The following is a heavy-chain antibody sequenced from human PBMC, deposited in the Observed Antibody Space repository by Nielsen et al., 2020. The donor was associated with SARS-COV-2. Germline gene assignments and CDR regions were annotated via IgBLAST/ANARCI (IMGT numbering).Heavy chain of an antibody. V-gene: IGHV3-7*01. CDR1: GFTFSSYW. CDR2: IKQDGSEK. CDR3: ARENYITIFGVVIIRRFDP. Sequence: GESLKISCAASGFTFSSYWMSWVRQAPGKGLEWVANIKQDGSEKYYVDSVKGRFTISRDNAKNSLYLQMNSLRAEDTAVYYCARENYITIFGVVIIRRFDPWGQGTLVTVSS. J-gene: IGHJ5*02. D-gene: IGHD3-3*01.